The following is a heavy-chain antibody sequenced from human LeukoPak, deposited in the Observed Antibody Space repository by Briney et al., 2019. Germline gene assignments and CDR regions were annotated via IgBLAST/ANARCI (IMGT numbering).Heavy chain of an antibody. J-gene: IGHJ5*02. CDR2: INHSGST. D-gene: IGHD2-2*01. CDR3: ARGFTANCSSTSCYRPSNWFDP. CDR1: GGSFSGYY. V-gene: IGHV4-34*01. Sequence: TASETLSLTCAVYGGSFSGYYWSWLRQPPGKGLEWLGEINHSGSTNYNPSLKSRVTISVDTSKNQFSLKLSPVTAADTAVYYCARGFTANCSSTSCYRPSNWFDPWGQGTLVTVSS.